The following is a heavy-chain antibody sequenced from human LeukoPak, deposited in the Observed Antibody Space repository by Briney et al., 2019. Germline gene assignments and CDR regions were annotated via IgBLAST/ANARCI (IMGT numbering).Heavy chain of an antibody. V-gene: IGHV1-8*01. J-gene: IGHJ4*02. Sequence: EASVKVSCKASGYTFTSYDINWVRQATGQGLEWMGWMNPNGGNTGYAQEFQGRVTMTRNTSISTAYMELSSLRSEDTAVYYCARGGPAAAERYWGQGTLVTVSS. D-gene: IGHD6-13*01. CDR2: MNPNGGNT. CDR3: ARGGPAAAERY. CDR1: GYTFTSYD.